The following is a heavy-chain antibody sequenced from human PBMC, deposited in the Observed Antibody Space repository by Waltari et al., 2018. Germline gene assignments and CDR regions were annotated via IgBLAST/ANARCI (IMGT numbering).Heavy chain of an antibody. CDR3: ARGARYYYDTSGYYYVWLDP. Sequence: QVQLVPSGAEVKKPGSSVKVSCKASGGPFSSSAISWVRPAPGHGLEWLGRIIPIFGTANYAQKFQGRVTITADESTSTAYMELSSLRSEDTAVYYCARGARYYYDTSGYYYVWLDPWGQGTLVTVSS. V-gene: IGHV1-69*15. D-gene: IGHD3-22*01. CDR1: GGPFSSSA. J-gene: IGHJ5*02. CDR2: IIPIFGTA.